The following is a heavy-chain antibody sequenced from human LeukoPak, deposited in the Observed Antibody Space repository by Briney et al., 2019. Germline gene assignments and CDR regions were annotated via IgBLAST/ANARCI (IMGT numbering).Heavy chain of an antibody. V-gene: IGHV1-2*02. CDR1: GYTFTVYY. CDR3: ASSSGYSPQDFDY. J-gene: IGHJ4*02. D-gene: IGHD3-22*01. Sequence: GASVKVSCTTSGYTFTVYYVHWVRQAPGQGLEWMGWINPNSGGTNYAQRFQGRVTMTRDTSISTAYMELSRLKSDDTAVYYCASSSGYSPQDFDYWGQGTLVTVSS. CDR2: INPNSGGT.